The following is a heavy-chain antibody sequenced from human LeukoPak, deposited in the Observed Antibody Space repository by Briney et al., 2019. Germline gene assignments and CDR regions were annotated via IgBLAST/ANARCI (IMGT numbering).Heavy chain of an antibody. CDR2: IFHPGSP. D-gene: IGHD5-12*01. V-gene: IGHV4-38-2*02. CDR3: ARLSYGYDPYYFDY. CDR1: DYSISSGYY. J-gene: IGHJ4*02. Sequence: PSETLSLICTVSDYSISSGYYWGWIRQPPGKGLEWIGDIFHPGSPYYNPSLKSRVTISVDTSKNHFSLTLTSVTAADTAIYYCARLSYGYDPYYFDYWGQGILVTVSS.